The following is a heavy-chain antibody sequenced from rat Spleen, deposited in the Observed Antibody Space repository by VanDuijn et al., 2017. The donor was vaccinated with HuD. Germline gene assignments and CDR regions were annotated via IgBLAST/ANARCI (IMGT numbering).Heavy chain of an antibody. CDR2: ISYSGST. CDR1: AYSITSNY. Sequence: EVQLQESGPGLVKPSQSLSLTCSVTAYSITSNYWAWIRKFPGNKMEWLGYISYSGSTSYNPSLKSRISITRDTSKNQFFLQLNSVTTEDTATYYCARLGFYGGTYDWFASWGQGTLATVSS. V-gene: IGHV3-1*01. J-gene: IGHJ3*01. D-gene: IGHD1-12*02. CDR3: ARLGFYGGTYDWFAS.